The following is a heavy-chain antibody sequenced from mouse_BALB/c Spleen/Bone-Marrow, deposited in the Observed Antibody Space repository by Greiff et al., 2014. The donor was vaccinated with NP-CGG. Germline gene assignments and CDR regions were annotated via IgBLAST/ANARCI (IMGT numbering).Heavy chain of an antibody. CDR3: ARHLDSSGAY. CDR2: ISDGGSYT. D-gene: IGHD3-2*01. V-gene: IGHV5-4*02. Sequence: EVHLEESGVRLFNPGGSLKLSCAASGFTFSDYYMYWVRQTPEKRLEWVATISDGGSYTYYPDSVKGRFPISRDNAKNNLYLQMSSLKSEDTAMYYCARHLDSSGAYWGQGTLVTVSA. CDR1: GFTFSDYY. J-gene: IGHJ3*01.